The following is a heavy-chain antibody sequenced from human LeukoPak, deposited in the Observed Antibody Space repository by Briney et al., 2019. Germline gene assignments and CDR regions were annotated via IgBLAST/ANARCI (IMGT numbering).Heavy chain of an antibody. J-gene: IGHJ4*02. CDR1: GGTFSSYA. Sequence: ASVKVSCKASGGTFSSYAISWVRQAPGQGLEWMGGIIPIFGTANYAQKFQGRVTITTDESTSTVYMELSSLRSEDTAVYYCARDSEVRRNLWHYWGQGTLVTVSS. CDR3: ARDSEVRRNLWHY. D-gene: IGHD3-10*01. V-gene: IGHV1-69*05. CDR2: IIPIFGTA.